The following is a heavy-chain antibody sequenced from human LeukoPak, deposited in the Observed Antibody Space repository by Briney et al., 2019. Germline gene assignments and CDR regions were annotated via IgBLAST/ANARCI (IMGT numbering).Heavy chain of an antibody. J-gene: IGHJ4*02. Sequence: ASVKVSCKASGYSFVLYGISWVRQAPGQGLEWMGWINPNSGGTNYAQKFQGRVTMTRDTSISTAYMELSRLRSDDTAVYYCAREKLWVYDSSQPIDYWGQGTLVTVSS. CDR3: AREKLWVYDSSQPIDY. V-gene: IGHV1-2*02. CDR2: INPNSGGT. CDR1: GYSFVLYG. D-gene: IGHD3-22*01.